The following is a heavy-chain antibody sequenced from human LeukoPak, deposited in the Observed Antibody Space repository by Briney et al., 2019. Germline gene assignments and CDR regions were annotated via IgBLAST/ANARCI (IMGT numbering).Heavy chain of an antibody. CDR3: ARDGDYGEGVDY. J-gene: IGHJ4*02. Sequence: SETLSLTCTVSGASMSGRSDYWVWIRQPPGKGLEWIGYIYYSGSTNYNPSLKSRVTISVDTSKNQFSLKLSSVTAADTAVYYCARDGDYGEGVDYWGQGTLVTVSS. D-gene: IGHD4-17*01. V-gene: IGHV4-61*01. CDR1: GASMSGRSDY. CDR2: IYYSGST.